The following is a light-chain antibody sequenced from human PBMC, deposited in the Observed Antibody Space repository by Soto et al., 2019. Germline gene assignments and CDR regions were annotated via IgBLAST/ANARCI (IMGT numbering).Light chain of an antibody. V-gene: IGLV2-8*01. J-gene: IGLJ3*02. CDR3: SSYAGSNNRV. CDR2: EAS. Sequence: QSVLTQPPSASGSPGQSVTISCTGTSSDVGGYNYVSWYQQHPGKAPKLMIYEASKRPSGVPDRFSGSKSGNTAPLTVSGLQAEDEADYCCSSYAGSNNRVFGGGTKLTVL. CDR1: SSDVGGYNY.